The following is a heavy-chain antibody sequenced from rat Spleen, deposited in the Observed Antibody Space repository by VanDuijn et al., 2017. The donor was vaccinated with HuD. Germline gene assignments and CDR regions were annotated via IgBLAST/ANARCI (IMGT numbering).Heavy chain of an antibody. Sequence: EVQLVGSGGGLVQPGNSLKLSCAASGFTFSDYAMAWVRQSPEKGLEWVATILYDGSSAYYRASVKGRFTISRDNAKSTLYLQLDSLRSEDTATYYCARTGGPYYWYFDFWGPGTMVTVSS. CDR2: ILYDGSSA. J-gene: IGHJ1*01. D-gene: IGHD1-11*01. CDR3: ARTGGPYYWYFDF. CDR1: GFTFSDYA. V-gene: IGHV5-17*01.